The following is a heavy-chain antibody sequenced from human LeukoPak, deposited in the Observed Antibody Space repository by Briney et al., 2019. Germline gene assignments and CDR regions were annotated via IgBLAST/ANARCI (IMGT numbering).Heavy chain of an antibody. CDR2: ISSSSSTI. V-gene: IGHV3-48*01. CDR1: GFTFSSYS. CDR3: AKAGQKWELLFFDY. D-gene: IGHD1-26*01. J-gene: IGHJ4*02. Sequence: GGSLRLSCAASGFTFSSYSMNWVRQAPGKGLEWVSYISSSSSTIYYADSVKGRFTISRDNSKNTLYLQMNSLRAEDTAVYYCAKAGQKWELLFFDYWGQGTLVTVSS.